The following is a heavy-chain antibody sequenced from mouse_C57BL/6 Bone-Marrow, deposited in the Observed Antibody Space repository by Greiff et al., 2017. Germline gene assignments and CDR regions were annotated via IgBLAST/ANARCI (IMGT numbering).Heavy chain of an antibody. J-gene: IGHJ2*01. D-gene: IGHD2-3*01. Sequence: VKVVESGAELARPGASVKMSCKASGYTFTSYTMHWVKQRPGQGLEWIGYINPSSGYTKYNQKFKDKATLTADKSSSTAYMQLSSLTSEDSAVYYCARWRWYYFDYWGQGTTLTVSS. CDR1: GYTFTSYT. CDR3: ARWRWYYFDY. CDR2: INPSSGYT. V-gene: IGHV1-4*01.